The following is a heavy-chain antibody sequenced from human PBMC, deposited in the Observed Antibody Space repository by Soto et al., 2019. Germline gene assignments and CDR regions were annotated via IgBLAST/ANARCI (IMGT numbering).Heavy chain of an antibody. V-gene: IGHV1-69*13. CDR2: IIPIFGTA. CDR3: AREVGATTGSWFDP. CDR1: GGTFSSYA. J-gene: IGHJ5*02. Sequence: SVKVSCKASGGTFSSYAISWVRQTPGQGLEWMGGIIPIFGTANYAQKFQGRVTITADESTSTAYMELSSLRSEDTAVYYCAREVGATTGSWFDPWGQGTLVTVSS. D-gene: IGHD1-26*01.